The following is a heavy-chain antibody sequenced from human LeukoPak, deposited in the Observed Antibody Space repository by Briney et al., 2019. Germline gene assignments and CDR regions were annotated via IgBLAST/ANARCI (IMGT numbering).Heavy chain of an antibody. CDR1: GGSFSGYY. CDR2: INHSGST. D-gene: IGHD4-17*01. CDR3: ARGKRLVFDY. V-gene: IGHV4-34*01. J-gene: IGHJ4*02. Sequence: PSETLSLTCAVYGGSFSGYYWSWIRQPPGKGLEWIGEINHSGSTNYNPSLKSRVTISVDTSKNQFSLELSSVTAADTAVYYCARGKRLVFDYWGQGTLVTVSS.